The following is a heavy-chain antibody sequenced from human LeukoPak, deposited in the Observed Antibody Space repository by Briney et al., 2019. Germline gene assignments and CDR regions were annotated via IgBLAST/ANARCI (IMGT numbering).Heavy chain of an antibody. CDR2: INPSGGST. V-gene: IGHV1-46*01. Sequence: ASVTVSCKASGYTFTSYYMHWVRQAPGQGLEWMGLINPSGGSTTYAQKFQGRVTMTRDMSTSTVYMELSSLRSEDTAVYSCARGEYSSPRSAFDIWGQGTMVTVSS. D-gene: IGHD6-6*01. J-gene: IGHJ3*02. CDR3: ARGEYSSPRSAFDI. CDR1: GYTFTSYY.